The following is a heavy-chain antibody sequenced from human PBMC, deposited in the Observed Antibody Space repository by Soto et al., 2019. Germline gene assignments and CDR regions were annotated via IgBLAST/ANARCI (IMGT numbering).Heavy chain of an antibody. Sequence: SGKVSCKGSGFTFSRSAVQWVRQARGQGLEWIGWIVAASGKTDYSQIFQERVTITRDMSTSTAYMELSSLSSEDTAVYYCAATLDWGSYDFGGYPSWGQGTLVTAPQ. CDR1: GFTFSRSA. D-gene: IGHD3-22*01. J-gene: IGHJ4*02. CDR2: IVAASGKT. CDR3: AATLDWGSYDFGGYPS. V-gene: IGHV1-58*01.